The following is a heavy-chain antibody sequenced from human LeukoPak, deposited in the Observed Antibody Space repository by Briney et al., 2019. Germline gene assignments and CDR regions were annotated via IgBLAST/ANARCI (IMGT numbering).Heavy chain of an antibody. CDR1: GGSFSGYY. CDR2: INHSGST. Sequence: SETLSLTCAVYGGSFSGYYWSWIRQPPGKGLEWIGEINHSGSTNYNPSLKSRVTIPVDTSKNQFSLKLSSVTAADTAVYYCASGMGYCSGGSCYWGQGTLVTVSS. J-gene: IGHJ4*02. V-gene: IGHV4-34*01. D-gene: IGHD2-15*01. CDR3: ASGMGYCSGGSCY.